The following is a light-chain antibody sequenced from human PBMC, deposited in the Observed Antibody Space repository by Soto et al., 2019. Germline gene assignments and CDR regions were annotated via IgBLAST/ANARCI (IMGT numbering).Light chain of an antibody. CDR1: SSDVGSYHY. J-gene: IGLJ3*02. CDR3: QVWDSSSDHWV. Sequence: QSALTQPASVSGSPGQSITISCTGTSSDVGSYHYVSWFQQHPGKAPKLIIFEVSDRPSGVSTRFSGSKSGDTASLTISGLQADDEADYYCQVWDSSSDHWVFGGGTKVTVL. CDR2: EVS. V-gene: IGLV2-14*01.